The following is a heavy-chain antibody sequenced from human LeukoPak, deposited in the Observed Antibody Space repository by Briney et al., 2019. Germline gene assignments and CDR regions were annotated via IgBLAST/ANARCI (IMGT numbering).Heavy chain of an antibody. CDR1: GYTATNFD. CDR2: MTLNSGRT. CDR3: GRGYAMDV. V-gene: IGHV1-8*01. Sequence: ASVKVSCKGFGYTATNFDINWVRQATGQGVEWMGWMTLNSGRTGYKREFQGRVTMTTDTSTNTAYMELSSLRSDDTAVYYCGRGYAMDVWGQGTTVIVSS. J-gene: IGHJ6*02.